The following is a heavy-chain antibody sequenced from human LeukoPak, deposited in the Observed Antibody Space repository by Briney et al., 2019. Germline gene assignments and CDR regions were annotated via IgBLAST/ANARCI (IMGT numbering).Heavy chain of an antibody. J-gene: IGHJ1*01. CDR2: ITGSGSNT. CDR1: GFTFSSYA. CDR3: AKGNRPNGQESFQH. V-gene: IGHV3-23*01. Sequence: PGGSLRLSCAASGFTFSSYAMNGVRQAPGKGLEWVSAITGSGSNTYYADSVKGRFTISRDNSKNTLYLQMNSLRAEDTAVYYCAKGNRPNGQESFQHWGQGTLVTVPS.